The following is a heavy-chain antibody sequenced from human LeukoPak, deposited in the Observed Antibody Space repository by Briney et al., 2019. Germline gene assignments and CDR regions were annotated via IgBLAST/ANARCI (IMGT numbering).Heavy chain of an antibody. J-gene: IGHJ4*02. Sequence: GGSLRLSCAASGFTVSSNYMSWVRQAPGKGLEWVSVIFSGGTPYYADSVKGRFTISRDNSKNTPYLQMNSLRAEDTAVYYCAGGSRQTFGYWGQGTLVTVSS. CDR3: AGGSRQTFGY. CDR2: IFSGGTP. D-gene: IGHD3-10*01. CDR1: GFTVSSNY. V-gene: IGHV3-53*01.